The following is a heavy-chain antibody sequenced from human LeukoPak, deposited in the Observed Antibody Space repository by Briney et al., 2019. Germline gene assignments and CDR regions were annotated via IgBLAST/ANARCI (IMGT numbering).Heavy chain of an antibody. CDR2: IYYSGST. D-gene: IGHD3-22*01. Sequence: SETLSLTCTVSGGSISSSSYYWGWIRQPPGKGLEWIGSIYYSGSTYYNPSLKSRVTISVDTSKNQFSLKLSSVTAADTAVYYCARVQYYYDNHYFDYWGQGTLVTVSS. V-gene: IGHV4-39*07. CDR1: GGSISSSSYY. CDR3: ARVQYYYDNHYFDY. J-gene: IGHJ4*02.